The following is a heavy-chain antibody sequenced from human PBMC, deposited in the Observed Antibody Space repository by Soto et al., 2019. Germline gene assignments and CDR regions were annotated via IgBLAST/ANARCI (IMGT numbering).Heavy chain of an antibody. V-gene: IGHV4-39*01. Sequence: PSETLSVTCTVSGGSISSSSYYWGWIRQPPGKGLEWIGSIYYSGSTYYNPSLKSRVTISVDTSKNQFSLKLSSVTAADTAVYYCARNADGYNYPGNWVYPCGQGNLVTVSS. CDR1: GGSISSSSYY. D-gene: IGHD5-12*01. CDR2: IYYSGST. CDR3: ARNADGYNYPGNWVYP. J-gene: IGHJ5*02.